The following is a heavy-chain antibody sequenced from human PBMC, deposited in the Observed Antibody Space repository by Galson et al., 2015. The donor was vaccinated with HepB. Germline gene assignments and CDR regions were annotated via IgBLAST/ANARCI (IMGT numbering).Heavy chain of an antibody. V-gene: IGHV4-34*01. CDR3: ARGLDSGTYKDREYPRRFDL. CDR1: GGSFSGYY. Sequence: SETLSLTCAVYGGSFSGYYWNWIRQPPGKGLEWLGEINHSGSTNYIPSLKSRVTISVDTSKNQFSLKLTSVTAADTAVYYCARGLDSGTYKDREYPRRFDLWGRGTLVTVSS. CDR2: INHSGST. J-gene: IGHJ2*01. D-gene: IGHD2-2*01.